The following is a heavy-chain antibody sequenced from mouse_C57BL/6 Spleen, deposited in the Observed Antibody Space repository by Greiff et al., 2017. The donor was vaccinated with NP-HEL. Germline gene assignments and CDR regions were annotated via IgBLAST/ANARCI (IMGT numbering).Heavy chain of an antibody. V-gene: IGHV1-42*01. CDR1: GYSFTGYY. CDR2: FNPSTGGT. J-gene: IGHJ2*01. CDR3: VVGRYFDY. Sequence: EVQLQQSGPELVKPGASVKISCKASGYSFTGYYMNWVKQSPEKSLESIGEFNPSTGGTTYNQKFKAKATLTVDKSSSTAYMQLKSRTSEDSAVYYCVVGRYFDYWRQGTTLTVSS.